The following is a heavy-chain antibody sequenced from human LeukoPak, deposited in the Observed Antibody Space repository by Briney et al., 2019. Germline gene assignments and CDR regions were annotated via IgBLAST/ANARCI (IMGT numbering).Heavy chain of an antibody. Sequence: QPGGSLRLSCAASGFTFSRYAMSWVRQAPGKGLEWVSAISGSGGSTYYADSVKGRFTISRDNSKNTLYLQMNSLRAEDTAVYYCAKVGSGYDRNFDYGGQGTLVTVSS. J-gene: IGHJ4*02. CDR3: AKVGSGYDRNFDY. D-gene: IGHD5-12*01. CDR2: ISGSGGST. V-gene: IGHV3-23*01. CDR1: GFTFSRYA.